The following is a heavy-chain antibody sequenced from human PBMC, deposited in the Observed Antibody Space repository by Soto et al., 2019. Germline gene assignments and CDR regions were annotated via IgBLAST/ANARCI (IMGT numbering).Heavy chain of an antibody. CDR3: ARHCTIFGVVSPFDY. J-gene: IGHJ4*02. Sequence: SETLSLTCTVSGGSISSYYWSWIRQPPGKGLEWIGYIYYSGSTNYNPSLKSRVTISVDTSKNQFSLKLSSVTAADTAVYYCARHCTIFGVVSPFDYWGQGTLVTVSS. CDR1: GGSISSYY. D-gene: IGHD3-3*01. CDR2: IYYSGST. V-gene: IGHV4-59*08.